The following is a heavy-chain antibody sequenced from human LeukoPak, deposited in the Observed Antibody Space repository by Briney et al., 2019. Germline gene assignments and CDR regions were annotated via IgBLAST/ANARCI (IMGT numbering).Heavy chain of an antibody. Sequence: RGSLRLSCAASGFTVSSNYMSWVRQAPGKRLEWVSVIYSGGSTYYADSVKGRFTISRDNSKNTLYLQMNSLRAEDTAVYYCAKGGAYCSSTSCYTGRWYFDLWGRGTLVTVSS. CDR3: AKGGAYCSSTSCYTGRWYFDL. CDR2: IYSGGST. D-gene: IGHD2-2*02. V-gene: IGHV3-53*01. CDR1: GFTVSSNY. J-gene: IGHJ2*01.